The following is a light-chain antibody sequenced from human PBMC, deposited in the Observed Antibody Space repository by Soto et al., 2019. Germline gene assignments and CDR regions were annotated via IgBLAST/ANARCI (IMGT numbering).Light chain of an antibody. Sequence: QSALTQPASVSGSPGQSITISCTGTSSDVGGYNYVSWYQQHPGKALKLMIYDVSNRPSGVSNRFSGSKSGNTASLTISGLQAEDEADYYCSSYTSSNTVVFGGGTKLTVL. CDR1: SSDVGGYNY. V-gene: IGLV2-14*01. CDR2: DVS. CDR3: SSYTSSNTVV. J-gene: IGLJ2*01.